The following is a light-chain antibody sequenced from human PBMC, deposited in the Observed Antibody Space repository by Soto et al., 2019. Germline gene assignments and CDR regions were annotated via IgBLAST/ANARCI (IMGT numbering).Light chain of an antibody. Sequence: QSALTQPASVSGSPVQSITISCTGTSSDVGGYNYVSWYQQHPGKAPKLMIYDVSNRPSGVSNRFSGSKSGNTASLTIAGLPAEDEDDYYCSADTSSSTPVVFGGGTKLTVL. V-gene: IGLV2-14*01. CDR1: SSDVGGYNY. CDR2: DVS. CDR3: SADTSSSTPVV. J-gene: IGLJ2*01.